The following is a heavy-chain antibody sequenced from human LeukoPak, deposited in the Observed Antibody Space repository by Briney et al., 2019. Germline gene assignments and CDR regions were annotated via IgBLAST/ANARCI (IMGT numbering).Heavy chain of an antibody. CDR2: ISSSSSYI. J-gene: IGHJ4*02. CDR3: ARGGNWELRYFDY. D-gene: IGHD1-26*01. V-gene: IGHV3-21*01. Sequence: SSISSSSSYIYYADSVKGRFTISRDNAKNSLYLQMNSLRAEDTAVYYCARGGNWELRYFDYWGQGTLVTVSS.